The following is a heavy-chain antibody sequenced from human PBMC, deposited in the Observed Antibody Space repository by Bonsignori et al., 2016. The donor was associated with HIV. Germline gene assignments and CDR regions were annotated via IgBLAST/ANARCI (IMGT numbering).Heavy chain of an antibody. V-gene: IGHV4-4*07. CDR2: IYISESP. D-gene: IGHD4-11*01. CDR3: ARQPLHPYNWMDA. J-gene: IGHJ5*02. Sequence: WIRQPPGKGLEWIGRIYISESPNYNPSLKSRVTMSVDMSKNQFSLKLTSVTAADTAVYYCARQPLHPYNWMDAWGQGTLVTVSS.